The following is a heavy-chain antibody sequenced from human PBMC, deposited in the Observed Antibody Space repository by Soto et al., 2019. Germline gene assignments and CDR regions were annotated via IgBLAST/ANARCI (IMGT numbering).Heavy chain of an antibody. CDR3: AKDVYSRRYDSPEY. D-gene: IGHD6-25*01. Sequence: QVQLVESGGGVVQPGRSLRLSCAASGFTFSSYGMHWVRQAPGTGLEWVAVISYDGSNKYYADSVKGRFTISRDNSKNTLSLQMNSLSAEDTAVYFRAKDVYSRRYDSPEYWGQGTLVTVSS. J-gene: IGHJ4*02. CDR1: GFTFSSYG. V-gene: IGHV3-30*18. CDR2: ISYDGSNK.